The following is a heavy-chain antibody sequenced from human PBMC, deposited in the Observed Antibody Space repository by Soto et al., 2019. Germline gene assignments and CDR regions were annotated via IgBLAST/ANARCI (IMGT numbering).Heavy chain of an antibody. CDR3: ARGARWPDP. D-gene: IGHD6-6*01. CDR2: NYYSGST. CDR1: GGDGSGGCW. J-gene: IGHJ5*02. V-gene: IGHV4-61*08. Sequence: EQLEAWAGVVETSADTLPPSCVVCGGDGSGGCWWWLIRQPPGKGLEWIGYNYYSGSTNYTPSLKSRVTISVDTSKHQFSLKLSSVTAADTAVYYCARGARWPDPWGQGTLVTVSS.